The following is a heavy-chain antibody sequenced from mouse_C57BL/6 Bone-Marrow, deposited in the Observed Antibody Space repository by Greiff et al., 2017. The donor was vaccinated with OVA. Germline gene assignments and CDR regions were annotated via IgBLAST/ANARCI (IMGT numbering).Heavy chain of an antibody. Sequence: VKLQESGAELARPGASVKLSCKASGYTFTSYGISWVKQRTGQGLEWIGEIYPRSGNTYYNEKFKGKATLTADKSSSTAYMELRSLTSEDSAVYFRARGLSSPWFAYWGQGTLVTVSA. CDR3: ARGLSSPWFAY. J-gene: IGHJ3*01. CDR1: GYTFTSYG. CDR2: IYPRSGNT. V-gene: IGHV1-81*01. D-gene: IGHD1-1*01.